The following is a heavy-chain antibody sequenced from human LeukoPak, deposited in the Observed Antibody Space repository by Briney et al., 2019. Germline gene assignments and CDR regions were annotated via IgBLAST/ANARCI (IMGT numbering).Heavy chain of an antibody. D-gene: IGHD4-17*01. V-gene: IGHV1-69*04. CDR1: GGTFSSYA. J-gene: IGHJ3*02. CDR3: ARMGEHDYGDYGAFDI. CDR2: IIPILGIA. Sequence: SVKVSCKASGGTFSSYAISWVRQAPGQGLEWMGRIIPILGIANYAQKFQGRVTITADKSTSTAYMELSSLRSEDTAVYYCARMGEHDYGDYGAFDIWGQGTMVTVSS.